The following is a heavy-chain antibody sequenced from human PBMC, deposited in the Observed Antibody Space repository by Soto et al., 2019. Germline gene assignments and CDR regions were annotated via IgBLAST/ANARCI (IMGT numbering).Heavy chain of an antibody. V-gene: IGHV1-18*01. J-gene: IGHJ6*02. CDR3: ARSGIAAAGTVYYYGMDV. Sequence: ASVKVSCKASGYTFTSYGISCLRQAPGQGLEWMGWISAYNGNTNYAQKLQGRVTMTTDTSTSTAYMELRSLRSDDTAVYYCARSGIAAAGTVYYYGMDVWGQGTTVTVSS. CDR1: GYTFTSYG. CDR2: ISAYNGNT. D-gene: IGHD6-13*01.